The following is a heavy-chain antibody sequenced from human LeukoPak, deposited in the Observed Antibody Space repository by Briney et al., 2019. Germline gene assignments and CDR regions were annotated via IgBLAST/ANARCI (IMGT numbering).Heavy chain of an antibody. D-gene: IGHD3-10*01. J-gene: IGHJ5*02. Sequence: GSLRLSCAASGFSFIRYGMSWIRQPPGKGLEWIGYIYYSGSSNYNPSLKSRVTISVDTSKNQFSLKLSSVTAADTAVYYCARVMVRGVPRYYWLDPWSQGTLVTVS. CDR2: IYYSGSS. CDR3: ARVMVRGVPRYYWLDP. V-gene: IGHV4-59*01. CDR1: GFSFIRYG.